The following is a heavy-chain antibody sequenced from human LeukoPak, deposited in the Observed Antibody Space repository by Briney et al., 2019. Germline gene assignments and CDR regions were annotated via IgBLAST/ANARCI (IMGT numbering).Heavy chain of an antibody. J-gene: IGHJ6*02. CDR3: ARERIYFGSGGDLTDARLFYYYGLDV. Sequence: GGSLRLSCAASGFTFSNAYMNWVRQAPGKGLEWVGRIKPKTDGETTEYAAPVKGRFSISRDNSKNTLYLQMNSLRPEDTAVYYCARERIYFGSGGDLTDARLFYYYGLDVWGQGTTVTVSS. V-gene: IGHV3-15*07. CDR1: GFTFSNAY. D-gene: IGHD3-10*01. CDR2: IKPKTDGETT.